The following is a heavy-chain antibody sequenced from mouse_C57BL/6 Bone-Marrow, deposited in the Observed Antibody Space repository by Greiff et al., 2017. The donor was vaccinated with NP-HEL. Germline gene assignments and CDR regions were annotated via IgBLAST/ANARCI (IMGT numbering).Heavy chain of an antibody. CDR2: ISDGGSYT. CDR1: GFTFSSYA. CDR3: ARGGWLPNY. J-gene: IGHJ2*01. D-gene: IGHD2-3*01. V-gene: IGHV5-4*03. Sequence: EVNLVESGGGLVKPGGSLKLSCAASGFTFSSYAMSWVRQTPEKRLEWVATISDGGSYTYYPDNVKGRFTISRDNAKNNLYLQMSHLKSEDTAMYYCARGGWLPNYWGQGTTLTVSS.